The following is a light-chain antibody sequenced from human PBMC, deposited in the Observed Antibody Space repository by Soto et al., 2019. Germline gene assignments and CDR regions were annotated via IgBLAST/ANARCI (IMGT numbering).Light chain of an antibody. CDR2: GAT. V-gene: IGKV3-20*01. CDR3: QQYGSSPFT. J-gene: IGKJ3*01. Sequence: EIVLTQSPGTLSLSPGESATLSCGASESVSSSYLAWYQQKPGQAPRLLIYGATTRLRGVPDRFSGSGSGTDFTLTISRLEPGDFAVYYCQQYGSSPFTFGPGTKVDI. CDR1: ESVSSSY.